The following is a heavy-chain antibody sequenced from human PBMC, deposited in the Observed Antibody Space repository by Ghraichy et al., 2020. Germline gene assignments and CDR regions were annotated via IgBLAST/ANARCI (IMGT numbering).Heavy chain of an antibody. V-gene: IGHV3-13*01. Sequence: GGSLRLSCAASGFTFSSYDMHWVRQATGKGLEWVSAIGTAGDTYYPGSVKGRFTISRENAKNSLYLQMNSLRAGDTAVYYCARDMNPHYYDRSDAFDIWGQGTMVTVSS. CDR3: ARDMNPHYYDRSDAFDI. CDR2: IGTAGDT. D-gene: IGHD3-22*01. J-gene: IGHJ3*02. CDR1: GFTFSSYD.